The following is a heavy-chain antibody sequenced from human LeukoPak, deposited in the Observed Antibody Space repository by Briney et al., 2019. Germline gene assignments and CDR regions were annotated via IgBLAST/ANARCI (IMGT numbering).Heavy chain of an antibody. Sequence: PGGSLRLSCAASGFTFSSYAMHWVRQAPGKGLEWVAVISYDGSNKYYADSVKGRFTISRDNSKNTLYLQMNSLGAEDTAVYYCARDLDYGSGSYYRSRIYGMDVWGQGTTVTVSS. CDR1: GFTFSSYA. CDR3: ARDLDYGSGSYYRSRIYGMDV. V-gene: IGHV3-30-3*01. J-gene: IGHJ6*02. CDR2: ISYDGSNK. D-gene: IGHD3-10*01.